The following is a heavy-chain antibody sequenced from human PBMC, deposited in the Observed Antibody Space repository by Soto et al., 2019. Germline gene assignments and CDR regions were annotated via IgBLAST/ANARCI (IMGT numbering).Heavy chain of an antibody. CDR1: GLTFSSYE. Sequence: EVQLVESGGGLVQPGGSLRLSCAAFGLTFSSYEMNWVRQAPGKGLEWVSAISGSGGSTYYADSVKGRFTISRDNSKNTLYLQMNSLRAEDTAVYYCAKGVDTAMPFDYWGQGTLVTVSS. D-gene: IGHD5-18*01. CDR2: ISGSGGST. V-gene: IGHV3-23*04. CDR3: AKGVDTAMPFDY. J-gene: IGHJ4*02.